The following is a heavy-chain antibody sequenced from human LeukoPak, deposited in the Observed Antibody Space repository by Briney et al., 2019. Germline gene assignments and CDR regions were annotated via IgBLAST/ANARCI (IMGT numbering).Heavy chain of an antibody. Sequence: GGSPRLSCAASGFTFSSYGMHWVRQAPGKGLEWVAVIWYDGRNKYYADSVKGRFTISRDNSKNTLYLQMNSLRAEDTAVYYCARDSFGSYYDFWSGSTYWGQGTLVTVSS. CDR2: IWYDGRNK. CDR3: ARDSFGSYYDFWSGSTY. V-gene: IGHV3-33*01. J-gene: IGHJ4*02. CDR1: GFTFSSYG. D-gene: IGHD3-3*01.